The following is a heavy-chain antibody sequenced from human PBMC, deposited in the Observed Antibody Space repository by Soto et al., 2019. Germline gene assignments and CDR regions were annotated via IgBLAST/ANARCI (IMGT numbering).Heavy chain of an antibody. Sequence: KTSETLSLTCAVYGGSFSGYYWSWIRQPPGKGLEWIGEINHSGSTNYNPSLKSRVTISVDTSKNQFSLKLSSVTAADTAVYYCARAPWLGYLYYYYGMDVWGQGTTVTVS. D-gene: IGHD6-19*01. CDR2: INHSGST. V-gene: IGHV4-34*01. CDR1: GGSFSGYY. J-gene: IGHJ6*02. CDR3: ARAPWLGYLYYYYGMDV.